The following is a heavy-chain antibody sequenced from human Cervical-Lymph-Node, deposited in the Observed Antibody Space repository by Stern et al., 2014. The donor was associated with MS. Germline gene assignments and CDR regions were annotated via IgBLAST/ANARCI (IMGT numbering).Heavy chain of an antibody. Sequence: VQLVESGGGVVQPGRSLRLSCAASGFTFSSRAMHWVRQAPGKGLEWVALISYDGSNTYYADSVKGRFTISRDTSKNTLYLQMNSLRPEDTAVYYCTRRYVVVSPTGSYFYSMDVWGQGTAVTVSS. D-gene: IGHD2-15*01. J-gene: IGHJ6*02. CDR1: GFTFSSRA. CDR3: TRRYVVVSPTGSYFYSMDV. V-gene: IGHV3-30-3*01. CDR2: ISYDGSNT.